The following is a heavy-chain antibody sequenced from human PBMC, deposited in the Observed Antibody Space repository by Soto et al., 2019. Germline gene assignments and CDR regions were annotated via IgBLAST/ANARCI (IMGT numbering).Heavy chain of an antibody. Sequence: EVQLVESGGGLVKTGGSLRLSCAASGFTFNSAWMSWVRQAPGKGLEWVGRIMSKIDGGTTDYAAPVKGRFTISRDDSKNTPYLQMNSLKAEDTAVYFCAGDVPSYYYDGSGYYSFDSWGQGTLVTVSS. CDR3: AGDVPSYYYDGSGYYSFDS. D-gene: IGHD3-22*01. CDR1: GFTFNSAW. CDR2: IMSKIDGGTT. J-gene: IGHJ4*02. V-gene: IGHV3-15*01.